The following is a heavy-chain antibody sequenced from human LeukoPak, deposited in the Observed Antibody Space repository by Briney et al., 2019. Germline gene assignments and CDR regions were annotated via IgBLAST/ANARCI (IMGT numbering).Heavy chain of an antibody. D-gene: IGHD3-9*01. Sequence: GGSLRLSCAASGFTFSSYSMSWVRQAPGEWLEWVSSISGSVGSTYYADSVKGRFTISRDNSKNTLYLQMNSLRAEDTAVYYCAKDQQVLRYFDWSMGDYFDYWGQGTLVTVSS. CDR1: GFTFSSYS. CDR3: AKDQQVLRYFDWSMGDYFDY. CDR2: ISGSVGST. V-gene: IGHV3-23*01. J-gene: IGHJ4*02.